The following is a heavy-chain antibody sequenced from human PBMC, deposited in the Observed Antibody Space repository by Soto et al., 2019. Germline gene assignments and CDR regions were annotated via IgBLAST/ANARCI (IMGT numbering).Heavy chain of an antibody. Sequence: QVQLVQSGAEVKKPGASVKVSCKASGYTFTSYGISWVRQAPGQGLEWMGWISAYNGNTNYAQKLQGIVTMTTDTSTSTAYMELRSVRSDDTAVYYCARDCSSTSCSAYYYYGMDVWGQGTTVTVSS. CDR1: GYTFTSYG. CDR2: ISAYNGNT. D-gene: IGHD2-2*01. J-gene: IGHJ6*02. CDR3: ARDCSSTSCSAYYYYGMDV. V-gene: IGHV1-18*01.